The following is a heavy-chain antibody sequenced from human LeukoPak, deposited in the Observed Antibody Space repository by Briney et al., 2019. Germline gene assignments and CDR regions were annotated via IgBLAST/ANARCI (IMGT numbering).Heavy chain of an antibody. J-gene: IGHJ6*02. CDR2: IHFSGST. D-gene: IGHD6-6*01. Sequence: PSETLSLTCTVSGGSISSYYWSWIRQPTGKGLEWIGYIHFSGSTNYNPSLMSRVTISVDTSKNQFSLKLSSVTAADTAVYYCAREGYSSSSLHVWGQGTTVTVSS. CDR3: AREGYSSSSLHV. CDR1: GGSISSYY. V-gene: IGHV4-59*01.